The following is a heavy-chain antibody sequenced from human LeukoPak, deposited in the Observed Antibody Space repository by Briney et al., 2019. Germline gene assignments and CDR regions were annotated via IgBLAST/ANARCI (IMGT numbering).Heavy chain of an antibody. D-gene: IGHD3-22*01. CDR1: GFTFRTYA. J-gene: IGHJ4*02. V-gene: IGHV3-23*01. CDR3: GIRDTSDYYVF. CDR2: TGPNGVT. Sequence: GGSLRLSCTGSGFTFRTYAFSWVRQAPGKGLEWVSATGPNGVTYYADSVKGRFTISRDNSKNALYLQMNGLRADDTAVYYCGIRDTSDYYVFWGQGTLVTVSS.